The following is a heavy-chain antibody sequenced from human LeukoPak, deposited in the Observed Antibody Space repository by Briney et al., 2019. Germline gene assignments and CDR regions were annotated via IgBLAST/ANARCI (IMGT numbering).Heavy chain of an antibody. Sequence: GGSLRLSCAASGFTFSDYYMSWIRQAPGKGLEWVSYISSSGNSTYYSDSVRGRFTISRDNAKNSLHLQMNSLRAEDTAVYYCARDGGSSWYFDYWGQGTLATVSS. V-gene: IGHV3-11*04. D-gene: IGHD6-13*01. J-gene: IGHJ4*02. CDR1: GFTFSDYY. CDR3: ARDGGSSWYFDY. CDR2: ISSSGNST.